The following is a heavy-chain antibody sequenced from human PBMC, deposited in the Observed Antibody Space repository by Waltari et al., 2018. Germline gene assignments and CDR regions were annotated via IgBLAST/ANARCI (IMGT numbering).Heavy chain of an antibody. Sequence: QVQLVQSGAEVKKPGASVKVSCKASGYTFTSYYMHWVRQAPGQGLEWMGWMNPNSGNTGYAQKFQGRVTITRNTSISTAYMELSSLRSEDTAVYYCARGLHMVRGVIFGYWGQGTLVTVSS. J-gene: IGHJ4*02. CDR3: ARGLHMVRGVIFGY. D-gene: IGHD3-10*01. CDR2: MNPNSGNT. V-gene: IGHV1-8*03. CDR1: GYTFTSYY.